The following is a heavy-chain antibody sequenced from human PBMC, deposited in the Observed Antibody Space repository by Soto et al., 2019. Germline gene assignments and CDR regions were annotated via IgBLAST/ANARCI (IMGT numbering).Heavy chain of an antibody. CDR3: AKDLPTDYAWYYYGMDV. CDR2: ISGSGGST. J-gene: IGHJ6*02. CDR1: GFTFSSYA. D-gene: IGHD4-17*01. V-gene: IGHV3-23*01. Sequence: PGGSLRLSCAASGFTFSSYAMSWVRQAPGKGLEWVSAISGSGGSTYYADSVKGRFTISRDNSKNTLYLQMNSLRAEDTAVYYCAKDLPTDYAWYYYGMDVWGQGTTVTVSS.